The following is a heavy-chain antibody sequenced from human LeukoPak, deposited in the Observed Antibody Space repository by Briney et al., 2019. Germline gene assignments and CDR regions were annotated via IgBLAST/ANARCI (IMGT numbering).Heavy chain of an antibody. Sequence: SETLSLTCAVYGGSFSGYYWSWIRQPPGKGLEWIGEINHSGSTNYNPSLKSRVTISVDTSKNQFSLKLSSVTAADTAVYYCARPAEQQLGGYFDYWGQGTLVTVSS. D-gene: IGHD6-13*01. CDR1: GGSFSGYY. CDR3: ARPAEQQLGGYFDY. J-gene: IGHJ4*02. CDR2: INHSGST. V-gene: IGHV4-34*01.